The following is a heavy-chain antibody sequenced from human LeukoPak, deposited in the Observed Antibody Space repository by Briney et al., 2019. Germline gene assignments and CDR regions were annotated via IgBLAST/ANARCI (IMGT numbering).Heavy chain of an antibody. CDR3: ARHLMTGGLYDFWSARGAWFDP. CDR2: INHSGDT. D-gene: IGHD3-3*01. J-gene: IGHJ5*02. Sequence: SETLSLTCAVFGGSFSGYNWNWIRQPPGKGLEWIGEINHSGDTKYNPSLKSRVTISLDTSKNQFSLKLNSVTAADTAVYYCARHLMTGGLYDFWSARGAWFDPWGQGTPVTVSS. V-gene: IGHV4-34*01. CDR1: GGSFSGYN.